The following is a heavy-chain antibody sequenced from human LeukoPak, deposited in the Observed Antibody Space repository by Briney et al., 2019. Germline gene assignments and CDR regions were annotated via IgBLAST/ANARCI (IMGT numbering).Heavy chain of an antibody. CDR3: ARVNYGSATKEDY. CDR2: IYYSGSA. Sequence: SQTLSLTCTVSGGSISSGGYYWSWIRQHPGKGLEWTGYIYYSGSAYYNPSLKSRVTISVDTSENQFSLKLSSVTAADTAVYYCARVNYGSATKEDYWGQGTLVTVSS. D-gene: IGHD3-10*01. V-gene: IGHV4-31*03. J-gene: IGHJ4*02. CDR1: GGSISSGGYY.